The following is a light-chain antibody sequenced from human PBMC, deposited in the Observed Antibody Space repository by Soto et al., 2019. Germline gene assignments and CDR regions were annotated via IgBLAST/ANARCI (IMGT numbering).Light chain of an antibody. Sequence: QSALTQPRSVSGSPGQSVTISCTGTSSDVGGYNYVSWYQHYPGEAPKLMVYDVSKRTSGVPDRFSGSKSGNTASLTISGLQAEDEADYYCCSYTSSTAYVFGTGTKVTVL. J-gene: IGLJ1*01. V-gene: IGLV2-11*01. CDR2: DVS. CDR1: SSDVGGYNY. CDR3: CSYTSSTAYV.